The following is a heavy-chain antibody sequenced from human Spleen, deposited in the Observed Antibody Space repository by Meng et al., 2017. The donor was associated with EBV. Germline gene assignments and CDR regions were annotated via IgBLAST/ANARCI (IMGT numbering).Heavy chain of an antibody. CDR2: ISADGTST. J-gene: IGHJ4*02. D-gene: IGHD3-3*01. CDR1: GFTFRKHW. V-gene: IGHV3-74*01. CDR3: ATIPY. Sequence: GPLVEPGGGLVQPGRSLSLSCAASGFTFRKHWMHWVRQAPGKGLVWVSRISADGTSTTYADSVKGRFNISRDNANNTVYLQMNSLRAEDTAVYYCATIPYWGQGTLVTVSS.